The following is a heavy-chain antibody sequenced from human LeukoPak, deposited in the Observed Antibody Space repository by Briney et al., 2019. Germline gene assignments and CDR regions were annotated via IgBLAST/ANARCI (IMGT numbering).Heavy chain of an antibody. D-gene: IGHD4-23*01. CDR2: ISYDGSNK. V-gene: IGHV3-30*04. CDR1: GFTFSSYA. CDR3: ARAPRRWLDY. Sequence: GRSLRLSCAACGFTFSSYAMHWVRQAPGQGLEWVAVISYDGSNKYYADSVKGRFTISRDNSKNTLYLQMNSLRAEDTAVYYCARAPRRWLDYWGQGTLVTVSS. J-gene: IGHJ4*02.